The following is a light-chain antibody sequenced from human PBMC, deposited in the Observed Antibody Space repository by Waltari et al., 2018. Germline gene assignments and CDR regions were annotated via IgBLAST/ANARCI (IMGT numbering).Light chain of an antibody. J-gene: IGKJ2*01. CDR1: QDVRAY. Sequence: AIRITQSPSSLSASTGDRVTVTCRASQDVRAYLAWYQQNPGKAPNLLIFAASTLQTGVPSRFSGSGSGTDFTLTISSLQSEDFATYYCQQYYSQPYTFGQGTKLEI. CDR2: AAS. CDR3: QQYYSQPYT. V-gene: IGKV1-8*01.